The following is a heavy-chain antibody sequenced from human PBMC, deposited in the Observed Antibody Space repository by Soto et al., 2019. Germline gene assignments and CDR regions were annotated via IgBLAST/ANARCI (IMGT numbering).Heavy chain of an antibody. V-gene: IGHV3-11*01. CDR3: ARGHYYGVDV. CDR1: GFSLRDHY. Sequence: PGGSLRLSCAASGFSLRDHYLAWIRQAPGKGLEWVSYISGSDATIYYGDPVKGRFTISRDSSKNSVFLQMNSLRGEDTAVYFCARGHYYGVDVWGQGTSVTVSS. J-gene: IGHJ6*02. D-gene: IGHD3-10*01. CDR2: ISGSDATI.